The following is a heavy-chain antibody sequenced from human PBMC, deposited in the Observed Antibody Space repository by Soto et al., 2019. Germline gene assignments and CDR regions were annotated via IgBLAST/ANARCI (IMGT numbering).Heavy chain of an antibody. CDR3: AKDSPILTV. J-gene: IGHJ6*02. CDR2: LSGSGDST. Sequence: PGGSLRLSCAVSGLTFSIYGMSWVRQAPGKGLEWVSALSGSGDSTYYADSVKGRFTISRDNSKNTLYLQMNSLRAEDAAVYYCAKDSPILTVWGQGTTVTVSS. D-gene: IGHD2-8*02. V-gene: IGHV3-23*01. CDR1: GLTFSIYG.